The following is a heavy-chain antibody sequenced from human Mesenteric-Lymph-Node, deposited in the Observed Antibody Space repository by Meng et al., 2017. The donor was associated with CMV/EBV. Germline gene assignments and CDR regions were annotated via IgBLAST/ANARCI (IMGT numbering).Heavy chain of an antibody. V-gene: IGHV3-30-3*01. CDR3: AAEYQLLNTPYFEY. CDR1: GFTFSRYA. J-gene: IGHJ4*02. Sequence: GESLKISCADSGFTFSRYAIHWVRQAPGKGLEWVALISYDGGTKNYADSVKGRLTISRDSSRNTVYLHLDSLRAEDTAVYYCAAEYQLLNTPYFEYWGQGTLVTVSS. CDR2: ISYDGGTK. D-gene: IGHD6-6*01.